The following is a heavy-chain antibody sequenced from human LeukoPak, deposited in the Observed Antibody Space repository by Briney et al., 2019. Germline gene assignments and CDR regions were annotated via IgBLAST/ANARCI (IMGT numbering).Heavy chain of an antibody. CDR2: IYYSGST. CDR3: ARRTARWFDP. V-gene: IGHV4-59*08. J-gene: IGHJ5*02. CDR1: GGSITSYY. Sequence: PSETLSLTCTVSGGSITSYYWSWTRQPPGKGLEWIGYIYYSGSTNYSPSLKSRVNISVDRSTNQFSLKVISVTAADTAVYYCARRTARWFDPWGQGTLVTVSS.